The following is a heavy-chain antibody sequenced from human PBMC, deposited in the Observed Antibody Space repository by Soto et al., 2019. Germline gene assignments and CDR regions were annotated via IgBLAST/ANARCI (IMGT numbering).Heavy chain of an antibody. CDR1: GGSISNYY. CDR3: ARAAGTYYYYGMDV. V-gene: IGHV4-59*01. J-gene: IGHJ6*02. D-gene: IGHD1-26*01. Sequence: SETLSLTCTVSGGSISNYYWSWIRQPPGKGLEWIGYIYYSGSTDYNPSLKSRVTISVDTSKNQFSLKLTSVTAADTAVYYCARAAGTYYYYGMDVWGQGTTVTVSS. CDR2: IYYSGST.